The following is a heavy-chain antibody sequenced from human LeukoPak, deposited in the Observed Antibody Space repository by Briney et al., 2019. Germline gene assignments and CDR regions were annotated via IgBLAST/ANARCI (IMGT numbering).Heavy chain of an antibody. CDR1: GYSISSGYY. V-gene: IGHV4-38-2*02. CDR3: ARDEGLWFGELLDY. Sequence: PSETLSLTCTVSGYSISSGYYWGWIRQPPGKGLEWIGSIYHSGSTYYNPSLKSRVTISVDTFKNQFSLKLSSVTAADTAVYYCARDEGLWFGELLDYWGQGTLVTVSS. D-gene: IGHD3-10*01. CDR2: IYHSGST. J-gene: IGHJ4*02.